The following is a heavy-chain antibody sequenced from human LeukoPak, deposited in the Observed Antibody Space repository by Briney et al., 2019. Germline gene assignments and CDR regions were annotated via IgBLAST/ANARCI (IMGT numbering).Heavy chain of an antibody. CDR1: GGSFSGYY. D-gene: IGHD6-25*01. V-gene: IGHV4-34*01. CDR3: ARGRSAARVFDY. CDR2: INHSGST. Sequence: PSETLSLTCAVYGGSFSGYYWSWIRQPPGKGLEWIGEINHSGSTNYNPSLKSRVTISVDTSKNQFSLKLSSVTAADTAVYYCARGRSAARVFDYWGQGTLVTVSS. J-gene: IGHJ4*02.